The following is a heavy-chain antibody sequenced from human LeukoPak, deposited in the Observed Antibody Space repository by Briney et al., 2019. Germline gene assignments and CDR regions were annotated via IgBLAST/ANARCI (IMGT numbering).Heavy chain of an antibody. CDR2: INSDGSST. Sequence: GGSLRLSCAASGFTFSSYWMHWVRQAPGKGLVWVSHINSDGSSTSYADSVKGRFTISRDNAKNTLYLQMNSLRAEDTAVYYCARDSPHYYGSGSYPFDYWGQGTLVTVSS. CDR1: GFTFSSYW. D-gene: IGHD3-10*01. J-gene: IGHJ4*02. CDR3: ARDSPHYYGSGSYPFDY. V-gene: IGHV3-74*01.